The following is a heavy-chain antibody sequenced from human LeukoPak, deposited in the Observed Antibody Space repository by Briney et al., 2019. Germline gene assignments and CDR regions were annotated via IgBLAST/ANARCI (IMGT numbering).Heavy chain of an antibody. V-gene: IGHV3-48*03. CDR2: IGSSGSTI. CDR1: GFTFSSYE. J-gene: IGHJ4*02. Sequence: GGSLRLSCAASGFTFSSYEMNWVRQAPGKGLEWVSYIGSSGSTIYYADSVKGRFTISRDNAKNSLYLQMNSLRAEDTAVYYCARDGHLSGWNYYFDYWGQGTLVTVSS. D-gene: IGHD1-7*01. CDR3: ARDGHLSGWNYYFDY.